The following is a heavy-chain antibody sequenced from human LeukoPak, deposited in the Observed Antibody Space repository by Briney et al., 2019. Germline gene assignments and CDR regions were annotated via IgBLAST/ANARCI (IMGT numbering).Heavy chain of an antibody. V-gene: IGHV3-23*01. D-gene: IGHD3-3*01. Sequence: GGSLRLSCAASGFTFSSYAMSWVRQAPGKGLEWVSAISGSGGSTYYADSVKGRFTISRDNSKNTLYLQMNSLRAEDTAVYYCAKDFIDYDFWSGPEHYFDYWGQGTLVTVSS. CDR3: AKDFIDYDFWSGPEHYFDY. CDR1: GFTFSSYA. J-gene: IGHJ4*02. CDR2: ISGSGGST.